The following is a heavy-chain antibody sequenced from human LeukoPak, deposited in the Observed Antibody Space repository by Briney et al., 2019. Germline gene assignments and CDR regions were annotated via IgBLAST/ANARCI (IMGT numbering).Heavy chain of an antibody. CDR1: GFTLSHQW. CDR2: IKEDGSEK. CDR3: ARLNWNYADY. J-gene: IGHJ4*02. Sequence: GGSLRLSCTASGFTLSHQWMTWVRQAPEKGLEWVANIKEDGSEKDYVDSVKGRFTISRDNGKNSLYLQMNSLRGEDTAVYYCARLNWNYADYWGQGTLVTVSS. D-gene: IGHD3-3*01. V-gene: IGHV3-7*01.